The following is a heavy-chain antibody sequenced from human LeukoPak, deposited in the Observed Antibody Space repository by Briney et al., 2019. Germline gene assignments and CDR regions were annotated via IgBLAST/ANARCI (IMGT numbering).Heavy chain of an antibody. J-gene: IGHJ4*02. Sequence: ASVKVSCKVSGYTLTELSMHWVRQAPGKGLEWMGGFDPEDGETIYAQKVQGRVTMTEDTSTDTAYMELSSLRSEDTAVYYCATDLIAAAAYDYWGQGTLVTVSS. CDR2: FDPEDGET. CDR3: ATDLIAAAAYDY. CDR1: GYTLTELS. V-gene: IGHV1-24*01. D-gene: IGHD6-13*01.